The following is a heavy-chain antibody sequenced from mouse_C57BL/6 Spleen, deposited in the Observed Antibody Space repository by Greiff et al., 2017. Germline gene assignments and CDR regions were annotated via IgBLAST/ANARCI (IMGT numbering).Heavy chain of an antibody. Sequence: VQLQQPGAELVKPGASVKMSCKASGYTFTSYWITWVKQRPGQGLEWIGDIYPGSGSTNYNEKFKSKATLTVDTSSSTAYMQLSSLTSEDSAVYYCAREGVDSNLTFDYWGQGTTLTVSS. CDR3: AREGVDSNLTFDY. CDR2: IYPGSGST. CDR1: GYTFTSYW. D-gene: IGHD2-5*01. V-gene: IGHV1-55*01. J-gene: IGHJ2*01.